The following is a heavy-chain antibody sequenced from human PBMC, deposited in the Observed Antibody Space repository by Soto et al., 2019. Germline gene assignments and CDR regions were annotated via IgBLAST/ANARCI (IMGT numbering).Heavy chain of an antibody. Sequence: PGGSLRLSCAASGFTVSSNYMSWVRQAPGKGLEWVSVIYSGGSTYYADSVKGRFTISRDNSKNTLYLQMNSLRAEDTAVYYCARGYSYGPYYGMDVWGQGTTVTVSS. CDR1: GFTVSSNY. J-gene: IGHJ6*02. V-gene: IGHV3-53*01. CDR3: ARGYSYGPYYGMDV. CDR2: IYSGGST. D-gene: IGHD5-18*01.